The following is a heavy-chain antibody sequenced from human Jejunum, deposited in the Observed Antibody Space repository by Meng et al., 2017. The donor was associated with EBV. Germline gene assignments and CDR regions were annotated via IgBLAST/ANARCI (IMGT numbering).Heavy chain of an antibody. J-gene: IGHJ4*02. CDR3: AKDEGYSGSYWADH. CDR2: ISDDGSNK. Sequence: QGQLVESGGGVGPPGRSLRLSCAAPGFTFSGYAMHWVRQAPGKGLEWVAVISDDGSNKYYVDSVKGRFTISRDNSENSLYLQMNTLRAEDTAVYYCAKDEGYSGSYWADHWGQGTLVTVSS. V-gene: IGHV3-30*18. D-gene: IGHD1-26*01. CDR1: GFTFSGYA.